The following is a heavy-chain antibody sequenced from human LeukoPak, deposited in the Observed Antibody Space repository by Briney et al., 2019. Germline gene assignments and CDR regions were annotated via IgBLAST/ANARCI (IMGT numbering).Heavy chain of an antibody. CDR1: GFTFSSYS. J-gene: IGHJ4*02. V-gene: IGHV3-48*02. CDR3: ARDADCSSTSCHPFYFDY. CDR2: ISSSSSTI. Sequence: QPGGSLRLSCADSGFTFSSYSMNWVRQAPGKGLEWVSYISSSSSTIYYADSVKGRFTISRDNAKNSLYLQMNSLRDEDTAVYYCARDADCSSTSCHPFYFDYWGQGTLVTVSS. D-gene: IGHD2-2*01.